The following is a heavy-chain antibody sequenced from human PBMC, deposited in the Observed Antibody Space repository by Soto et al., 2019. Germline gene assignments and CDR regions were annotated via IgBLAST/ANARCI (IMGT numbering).Heavy chain of an antibody. CDR3: ARDSNGTTMAFDI. CDR2: IYYSGST. J-gene: IGHJ3*02. V-gene: IGHV4-31*03. D-gene: IGHD1-1*01. Sequence: QVQLQESGPGLVKPSQTLSLTCTVSGGSISSGGYYWSWIRQHPGKGLEWIGYIYYSGSTYYNPSLKSRVNIAVNTSKHHFSLKLSSVTAADTAVYYCARDSNGTTMAFDIWGQGTMVTVSS. CDR1: GGSISSGGYY.